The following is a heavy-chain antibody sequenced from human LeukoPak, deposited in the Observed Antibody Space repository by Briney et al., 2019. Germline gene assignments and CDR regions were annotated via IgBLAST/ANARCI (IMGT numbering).Heavy chain of an antibody. CDR3: ARVLPTRGWELIYNWFDH. V-gene: IGHV4-31*03. CDR1: GGSISSGGYY. D-gene: IGHD1-26*01. CDR2: IYYSGIT. Sequence: SETLSLTCTVSGGSISSGGYYWSWIRQHPGKGLEWIEYIYYSGITYYNPSLKGRLTMSVHTSKNQFSLKLSSVTAADTAVYYCARVLPTRGWELIYNWFDHWGQGTLVTVSS. J-gene: IGHJ5*02.